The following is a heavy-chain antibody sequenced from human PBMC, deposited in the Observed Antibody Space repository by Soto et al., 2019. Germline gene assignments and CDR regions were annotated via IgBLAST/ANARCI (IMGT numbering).Heavy chain of an antibody. J-gene: IGHJ4*02. CDR2: IKQDGSEK. Sequence: PGGSLRLSCAASGFTFSNYWMSWVRQAPGKGLEWVANIKQDGSEKYYVDSVKGRFTISRDNAKNSLYLQMNSLRAEDTAVYYCASNRGYSYGTFDYWGQGTLVTVSS. V-gene: IGHV3-7*03. CDR3: ASNRGYSYGTFDY. CDR1: GFTFSNYW. D-gene: IGHD5-18*01.